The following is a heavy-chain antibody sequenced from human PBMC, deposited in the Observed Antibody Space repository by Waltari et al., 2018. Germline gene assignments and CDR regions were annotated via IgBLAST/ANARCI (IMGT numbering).Heavy chain of an antibody. Sequence: QVQLVQSGGGVVQPGRSLRLSCAASGFTFSSYAMHWVRQAPGKGLGGVAVISYDGSNKYYAESVKGRFTISRDNSKSTLFLQMSSLRADDTAVYYCARDLMAVGAITREGVDDWGQGSLVTVSS. V-gene: IGHV3-30-3*01. CDR3: ARDLMAVGAITREGVDD. J-gene: IGHJ4*02. CDR2: ISYDGSNK. CDR1: GFTFSSYA. D-gene: IGHD6-19*01.